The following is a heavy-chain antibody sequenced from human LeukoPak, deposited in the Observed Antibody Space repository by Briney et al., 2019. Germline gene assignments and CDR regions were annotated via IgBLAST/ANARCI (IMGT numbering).Heavy chain of an antibody. J-gene: IGHJ4*02. V-gene: IGHV4-38-2*01. Sequence: SETLSLTCAVSGYSISSGYYWGWIRQPPGKGLEWIGSIYHSGSTYYNLSLKRRVTISRDTSKNQFSLKLTSVTAADPAVYYCARVRANSGYVHFDFWGQGALVTVSS. CDR2: IYHSGST. CDR3: ARVRANSGYVHFDF. CDR1: GYSISSGYY. D-gene: IGHD5-12*01.